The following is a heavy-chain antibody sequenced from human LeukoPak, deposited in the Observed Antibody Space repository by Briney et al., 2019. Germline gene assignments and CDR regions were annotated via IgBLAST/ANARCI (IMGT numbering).Heavy chain of an antibody. V-gene: IGHV5-51*01. J-gene: IGHJ4*02. Sequence: GDSLKISCKCSGYSFTSYWIGWVRQMPGKGLEWMGIIYPGDSDTRYSPSFQGQVTISADKSISTAYLQWSSLMASDTAMYYCARIKSIAARPMDYWGQGNLVTVSS. CDR2: IYPGDSDT. D-gene: IGHD6-6*01. CDR1: GYSFTSYW. CDR3: ARIKSIAARPMDY.